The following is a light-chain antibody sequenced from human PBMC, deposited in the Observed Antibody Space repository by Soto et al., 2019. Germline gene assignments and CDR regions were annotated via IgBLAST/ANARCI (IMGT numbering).Light chain of an antibody. CDR3: SAYTSSSTLVV. J-gene: IGLJ2*01. Sequence: QSALTQPASVSGSPGRSITISCTGTSSDVGGYNYVSWYQQHPGKAPKLMIYDVSNRPSGVSNRFSGSKSGNTASLTISGLQAEDEADYCCSAYTSSSTLVVFGGGTKLTFL. V-gene: IGLV2-14*01. CDR1: SSDVGGYNY. CDR2: DVS.